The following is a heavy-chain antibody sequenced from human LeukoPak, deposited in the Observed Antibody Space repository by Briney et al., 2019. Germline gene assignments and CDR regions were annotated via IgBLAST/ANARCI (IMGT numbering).Heavy chain of an antibody. J-gene: IGHJ6*03. D-gene: IGHD3-9*01. CDR2: ISYDGNNN. CDR3: ARHGSGGVGYFDWLPTFDHYYYYYMDV. V-gene: IGHV3-30*04. CDR1: GFTFNNYA. Sequence: GGSLRLSCAASGFTFNNYAIHWVRQAPGKGLEWVAVISYDGNNNYYADSVKGRFTISRDNSKNTLDLQMNSLRPEDTAVYYCARHGSGGVGYFDWLPTFDHYYYYYMDVWGKGTTVTISS.